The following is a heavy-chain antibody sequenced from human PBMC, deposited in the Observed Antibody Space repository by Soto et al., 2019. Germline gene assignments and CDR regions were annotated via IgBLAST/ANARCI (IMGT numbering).Heavy chain of an antibody. CDR2: IYPGDSDT. CDR3: ARRVFEYCSSTSCYSNWFDP. V-gene: IGHV5-51*01. Sequence: PGESLKISCKGSGYSFTSYWIGWVRQMPGKGLEWMGIIYPGDSDTRYSPSFQGQVTISADKSISTAYLQWSSLKASDTAMYYCARRVFEYCSSTSCYSNWFDPWGQGTLVTVSS. D-gene: IGHD2-2*02. CDR1: GYSFTSYW. J-gene: IGHJ5*02.